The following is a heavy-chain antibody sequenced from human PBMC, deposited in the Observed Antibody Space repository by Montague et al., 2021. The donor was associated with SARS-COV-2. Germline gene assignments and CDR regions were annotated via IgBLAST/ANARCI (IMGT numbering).Heavy chain of an antibody. CDR2: IYDSGNV. CDR3: AAQTEYYDYSLDV. J-gene: IGHJ6*02. CDR1: GGSIRNYY. Sequence: SETLSLTCAVSGGSIRNYYWSWIRQPPGRGLEWIAYIYDSGNVNYNPSLKSRVTILVDTSKNQFSLKLSSVTAADTAVYYCAAQTEYYDYSLDVWGQGTTATVSS. V-gene: IGHV4-59*08.